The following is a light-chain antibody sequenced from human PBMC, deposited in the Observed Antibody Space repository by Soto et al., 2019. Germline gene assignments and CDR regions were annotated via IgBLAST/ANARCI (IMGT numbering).Light chain of an antibody. V-gene: IGLV2-14*01. CDR1: SSDVAIYNY. CDR2: EVS. Sequence: QSVLTRPASVSGSPGQTVTISCTGVSSDVAIYNYVSWYQHRPGEAPKLMIFEVSNRPSGISNRFSGSKSGDTASLTISGLLPEDEADYYCTSYRGTTTLFGGGTKLTVL. CDR3: TSYRGTTTL. J-gene: IGLJ2*01.